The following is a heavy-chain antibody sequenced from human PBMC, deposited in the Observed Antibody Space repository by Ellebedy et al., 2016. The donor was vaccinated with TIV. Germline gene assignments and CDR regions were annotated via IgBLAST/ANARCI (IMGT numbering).Heavy chain of an antibody. CDR3: ARDPVGVGPAFDI. CDR1: GLTFSSHA. V-gene: IGHV3-23*01. J-gene: IGHJ3*02. CDR2: ISGSGGNT. D-gene: IGHD4-23*01. Sequence: GESLKISCEASGLTFSSHAMSWVRQAPGKGLEWVSSISGSGGNTYYADSVKGRFTISRDNSKNALYLQMNSLRAEDTAVYYCARDPVGVGPAFDIWGQGTMVTVSS.